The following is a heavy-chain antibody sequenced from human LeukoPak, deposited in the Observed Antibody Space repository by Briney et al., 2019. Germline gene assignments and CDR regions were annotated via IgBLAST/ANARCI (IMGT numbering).Heavy chain of an antibody. CDR3: AGIAAAGTNSNWFDP. J-gene: IGHJ5*02. V-gene: IGHV1-18*01. CDR2: ISAYNGST. D-gene: IGHD6-13*01. Sequence: ASVKVSCKASGYTFTSYGISWVRQAPGQGLEWMGWISAYNGSTNYAQKLQGRVTMTTDTSTSTAYMELRSLRSDDTAVYYCAGIAAAGTNSNWFDPWGQGTLVTVSS. CDR1: GYTFTSYG.